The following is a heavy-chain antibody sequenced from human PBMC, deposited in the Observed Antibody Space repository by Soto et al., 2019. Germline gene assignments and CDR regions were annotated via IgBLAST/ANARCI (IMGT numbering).Heavy chain of an antibody. V-gene: IGHV1-18*04. D-gene: IGHD5-12*01. J-gene: IGHJ4*02. Sequence: EVPVKVSCRASGYIINTYAVAWVGPAPGQGLEWMGWISVYNGNFMYAEKVEERVNMTTDTSTNTAYMELRSLRSDDTAIYYCAREVDIVPTPGGDCWGQGTLVTVSS. CDR3: AREVDIVPTPGGDC. CDR1: GYIINTYA. CDR2: ISVYNGNF.